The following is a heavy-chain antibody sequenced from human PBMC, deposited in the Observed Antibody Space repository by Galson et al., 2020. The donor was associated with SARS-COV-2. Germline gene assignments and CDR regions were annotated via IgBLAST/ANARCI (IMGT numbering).Heavy chain of an antibody. CDR1: GGSISSSSYY. CDR2: IYYSGST. J-gene: IGHJ4*02. CDR3: ASRILTGYYNPSPIDY. V-gene: IGHV4-39*01. D-gene: IGHD3-9*01. Sequence: ASETLSLTCTVSGGSISSSSYYWGWIRQPTGKGREWIGSIYYSGSTYYNPSLKSRVTISVDTSKNQFSLKLSSVTAADTAVYYCASRILTGYYNPSPIDYWGQGTLVTVSS.